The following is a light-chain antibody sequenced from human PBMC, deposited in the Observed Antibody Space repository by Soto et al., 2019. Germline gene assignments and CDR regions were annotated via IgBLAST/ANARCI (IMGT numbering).Light chain of an antibody. J-gene: IGLJ1*01. CDR3: SSYTSTDTFV. Sequence: QSALTQPASVSGSPGQSITISCTGTSSDVRDYKYVSWYQQHPGKAPKLLIFEVSNRPSGVSNRVSGSKSGYTASLTISGLQADDEADYYCSSYTSTDTFVFGSGTKVTVL. V-gene: IGLV2-14*01. CDR1: SSDVRDYKY. CDR2: EVS.